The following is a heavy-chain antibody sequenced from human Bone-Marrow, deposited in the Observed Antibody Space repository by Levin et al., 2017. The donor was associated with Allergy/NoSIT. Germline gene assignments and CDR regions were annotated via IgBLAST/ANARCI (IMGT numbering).Heavy chain of an antibody. V-gene: IGHV3-23*01. CDR2: ISGSGTIT. Sequence: GESLKISCAASGFTFSSYAMSWVRQAPGKGLEWVSSISGSGTITHYAESVKGRFTISRDMSKNMLHLQMNSLRAEDTAIYFCAKEGLAVAGYYFDSWGQGTLVTVSS. J-gene: IGHJ4*02. CDR3: AKEGLAVAGYYFDS. CDR1: GFTFSSYA. D-gene: IGHD6-19*01.